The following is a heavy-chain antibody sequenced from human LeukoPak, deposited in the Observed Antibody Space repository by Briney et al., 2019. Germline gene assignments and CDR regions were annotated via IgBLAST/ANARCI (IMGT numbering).Heavy chain of an antibody. CDR3: ARGALGDYYDSSGYVYYYYYMDV. J-gene: IGHJ6*03. V-gene: IGHV4-59*01. CDR2: IYYSGST. Sequence: SETLSLTCTVSGGSISSYYWSWIRQPPGKGLEWIGYIYYSGSTNYNPSLKSRVTISVDTSKNQFSLKLSSVTAADTAVYYCARGALGDYYDSSGYVYYYYYMDVWGKGTTVTVSS. D-gene: IGHD3-22*01. CDR1: GGSISSYY.